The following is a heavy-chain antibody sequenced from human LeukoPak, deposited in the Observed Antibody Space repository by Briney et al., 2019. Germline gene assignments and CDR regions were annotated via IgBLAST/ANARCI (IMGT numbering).Heavy chain of an antibody. CDR1: GGSISSYY. V-gene: IGHV4-59*08. D-gene: IGHD3-3*01. Sequence: PSETLSLTCTVSGGSISSYYWSWIRQPPGKGLEWIGYIYYTGSTNYNPSLKSRVTISVDTSKNQFSLNLSSVTAADTAVYYCARRPLFGVVPWGMDVWSQGTTVTVSS. CDR2: IYYTGST. CDR3: ARRPLFGVVPWGMDV. J-gene: IGHJ6*02.